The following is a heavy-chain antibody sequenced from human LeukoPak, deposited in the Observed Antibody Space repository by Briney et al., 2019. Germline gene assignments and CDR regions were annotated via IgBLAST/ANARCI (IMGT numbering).Heavy chain of an antibody. J-gene: IGHJ4*02. D-gene: IGHD6-19*01. V-gene: IGHV4-39*01. CDR3: ARSTDGTTSSGWYVDY. CDR1: GGSISSARNY. CDR2: IYYSGST. Sequence: SETLSLTCAVSGGSISSARNYWGWIRQPPGKGLEWIGTIYYSGSTYYNPSLKSRVTISIDTSKNQFSLRLSSVTAADTAVFYCARSTDGTTSSGWYVDYWGQGTLVTVSS.